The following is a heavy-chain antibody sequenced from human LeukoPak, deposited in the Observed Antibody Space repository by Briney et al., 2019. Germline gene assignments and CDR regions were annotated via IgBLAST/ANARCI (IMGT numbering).Heavy chain of an antibody. Sequence: GESLKISCKGSGYSFTSYWIGWVRQMPGKGLEWMGIIYPGDSDTRYSPSFQGQVTISADKSINTAYLQWNSQKASDTAMYYCASHRTAAGTGYYGVDVWGQGTTVTVSS. CDR1: GYSFTSYW. J-gene: IGHJ6*02. CDR2: IYPGDSDT. D-gene: IGHD6-13*01. V-gene: IGHV5-51*01. CDR3: ASHRTAAGTGYYGVDV.